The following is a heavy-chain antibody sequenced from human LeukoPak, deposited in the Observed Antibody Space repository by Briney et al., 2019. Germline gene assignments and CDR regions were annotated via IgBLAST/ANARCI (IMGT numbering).Heavy chain of an antibody. CDR3: ARDNDKVVDH. V-gene: IGHV1-18*01. D-gene: IGHD1-1*01. CDR1: GYTFSNYG. J-gene: IGHJ4*01. CDR2: ITAYNGNR. Sequence: GASVKVSCKPSGYTFSNYGISWVRQAPGQGLEWMGWITAYNGNRLYAQRFQGRITLTTDTSTSTSYMELRSLEYDDTAIYYCARDNDKVVDHWGQGILVTVPS.